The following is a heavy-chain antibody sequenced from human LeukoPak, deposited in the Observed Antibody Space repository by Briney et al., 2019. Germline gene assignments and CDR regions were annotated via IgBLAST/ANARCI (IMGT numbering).Heavy chain of an antibody. CDR1: GFSLSTSGVG. Sequence: SGPTLVKPTQTLTLTCTFSGFSLSTSGVGVGWIRQPPGKAPEWLALIYWDDDKRYSPSLKSRLTIIKDTSKNQVVLTMTNVDPLDAATYYCANRRGTSGWSEGYFDYWGQGTLVTVSS. J-gene: IGHJ4*02. D-gene: IGHD6-19*01. CDR3: ANRRGTSGWSEGYFDY. CDR2: IYWDDDK. V-gene: IGHV2-5*02.